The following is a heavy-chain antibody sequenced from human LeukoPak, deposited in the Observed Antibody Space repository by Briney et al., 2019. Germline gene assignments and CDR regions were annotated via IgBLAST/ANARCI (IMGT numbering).Heavy chain of an antibody. CDR1: GGTFSSYA. D-gene: IGHD3-10*01. Sequence: ASVKVSCKASGGTFSSYAISWVRQAPGQGLEWMGGIIPIFGTANYAQKFQGRVTITADESTSTAYVELSSLRSEDTAVYYCAREDTLYYYGSGSYQFDYWGQGTLVTVSS. CDR2: IIPIFGTA. V-gene: IGHV1-69*13. CDR3: AREDTLYYYGSGSYQFDY. J-gene: IGHJ4*02.